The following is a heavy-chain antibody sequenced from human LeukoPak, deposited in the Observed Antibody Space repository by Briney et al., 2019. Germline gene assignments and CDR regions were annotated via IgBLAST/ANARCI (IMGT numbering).Heavy chain of an antibody. Sequence: ASETLSLTCTVSGGSISSSSYYWGWIRQPPGKGLEWIGSIYYSGSTYYNPSLKSRVTISVDTSKNQFSLKLSSVTAADTAVYYCARRSIAAAGKGVDYYFDYWGQGTLVTVSS. CDR2: IYYSGST. D-gene: IGHD6-13*01. V-gene: IGHV4-39*01. J-gene: IGHJ4*02. CDR1: GGSISSSSYY. CDR3: ARRSIAAAGKGVDYYFDY.